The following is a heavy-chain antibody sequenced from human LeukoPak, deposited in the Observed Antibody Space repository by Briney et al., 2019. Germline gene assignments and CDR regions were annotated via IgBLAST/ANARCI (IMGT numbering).Heavy chain of an antibody. J-gene: IGHJ4*02. CDR3: ARGKGSGWTFDY. Sequence: SETLSLTCAVYGGSFSGYYWTWIRQPPGKGLEWIGEIKHSGSTHYNPSLKSRVTISVDTSKNQFSLKLSSVTAADTAVYYCARGKGSGWTFDYWGQGTLVTVSS. V-gene: IGHV4-34*01. CDR2: IKHSGST. D-gene: IGHD6-19*01. CDR1: GGSFSGYY.